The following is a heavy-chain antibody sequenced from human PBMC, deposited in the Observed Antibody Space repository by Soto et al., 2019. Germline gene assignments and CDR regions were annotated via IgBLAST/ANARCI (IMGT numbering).Heavy chain of an antibody. CDR3: ARSDIVATIDY. V-gene: IGHV4-59*11. CDR1: GGSISSHY. J-gene: IGHJ4*02. Sequence: SETLSLTCTVSGGSISSHYWSWIRQPPGKGLEWIGYIYYSGSTNYNPSLKSRVTISVDTSKNQFSLKLSSVTAADTAVYYCARSDIVATIDYWGQGTLVTVSS. D-gene: IGHD5-12*01. CDR2: IYYSGST.